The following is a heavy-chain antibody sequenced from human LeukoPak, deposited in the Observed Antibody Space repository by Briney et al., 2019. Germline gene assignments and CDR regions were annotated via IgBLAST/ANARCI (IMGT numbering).Heavy chain of an antibody. CDR1: GFTFSNYW. J-gene: IGHJ4*02. V-gene: IGHV3-7*02. CDR2: IKGDGSER. D-gene: IGHD2-2*01. Sequence: GGSLRLSCAASGFTFSNYWMTWVRQTPEKGLEGVAHIKGDGSERYYVDSVKGRFTISRDNAKISLSLQMNSLRAEDTAVYYCASLYCSSTSCPVDYWGQGTLVTVSS. CDR3: ASLYCSSTSCPVDY.